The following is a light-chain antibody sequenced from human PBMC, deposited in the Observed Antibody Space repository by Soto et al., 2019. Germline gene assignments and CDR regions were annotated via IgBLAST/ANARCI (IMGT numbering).Light chain of an antibody. CDR1: SSNIGSNP. J-gene: IGLJ1*01. CDR2: SNN. Sequence: QSVLTQSPSASATPGQRVTIFCSGSSSNIGSNPVNWYQQFSGTAPKLLIYSNNQRPSGVPDRFSGSKSGTSASLAISGLQSEDEADYYCAAWDDSLNVYVFGTGTKLTVL. V-gene: IGLV1-44*01. CDR3: AAWDDSLNVYV.